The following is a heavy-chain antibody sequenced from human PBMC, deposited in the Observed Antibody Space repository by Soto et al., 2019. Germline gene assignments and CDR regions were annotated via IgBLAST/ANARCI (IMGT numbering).Heavy chain of an antibody. CDR1: GFTITYYG. CDR3: ARNFAPQGQYNFDY. CDR2: LSSDGISE. Sequence: QVQLVESGGGVVQPGGSLRLSCAASGFTITYYGMHWVRQAPGKGLEWVAALSSDGISEYYADSVKGRCSVSRDNIKNSMFLQISSLKGEDTAVYFCARNFAPQGQYNFDYWGQGTLVTVSS. V-gene: IGHV3-33*01. D-gene: IGHD5-18*01. J-gene: IGHJ4*02.